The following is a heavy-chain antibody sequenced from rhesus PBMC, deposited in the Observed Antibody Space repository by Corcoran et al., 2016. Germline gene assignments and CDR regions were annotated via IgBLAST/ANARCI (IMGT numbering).Heavy chain of an antibody. J-gene: IGHJ4*01. Sequence: QVQLVQSGAEVKKPGASVKLSCKASGYTFTNYNIKWVRQAPGKGLEWMGWINPNNGNTGYAQKFQGRGTMARDTSTSTAYIELSSLGSEDTAVYYCSTGYFRLDYWGQGVLVTVSS. CDR1: GYTFTNYN. V-gene: IGHV1-200*01. CDR2: INPNNGNT. D-gene: IGHD3-3*01. CDR3: STGYFRLDY.